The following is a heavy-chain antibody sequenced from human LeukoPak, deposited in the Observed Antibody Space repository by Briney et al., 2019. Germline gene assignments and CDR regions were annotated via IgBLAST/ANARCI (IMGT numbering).Heavy chain of an antibody. CDR2: IYHSGST. Sequence: SETLSLTCTVSGYSISSGYYWGWVRQPPGKGLEWIGSIYHSGSTYYNPSLKSRVTISVDTSKNQFSLKLSSVTAADTAVYYCARGLGGAPTTVLSWGQGTLVTVSS. CDR1: GYSISSGYY. CDR3: ARGLGGAPTTVLS. J-gene: IGHJ5*02. V-gene: IGHV4-38-2*02. D-gene: IGHD4-17*01.